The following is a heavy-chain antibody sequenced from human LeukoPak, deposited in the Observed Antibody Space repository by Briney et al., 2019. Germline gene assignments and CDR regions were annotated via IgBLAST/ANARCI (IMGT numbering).Heavy chain of an antibody. D-gene: IGHD6-19*01. CDR2: IWYDGSNK. V-gene: IGHV3-33*01. CDR1: GFTFSSYG. CDR3: ARDHSSGWYSDYFDY. Sequence: GGSLRLSCAASGFTFSSYGMHWVRQAPGKGLVWVAVIWYDGSNKYYADSVKGRFTISRDNSKNTLYLQMNSLRAEDTAMYYCARDHSSGWYSDYFDYWGQGTLVTVSS. J-gene: IGHJ4*02.